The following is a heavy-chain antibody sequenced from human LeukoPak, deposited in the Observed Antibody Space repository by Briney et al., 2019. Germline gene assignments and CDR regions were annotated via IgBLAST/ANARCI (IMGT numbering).Heavy chain of an antibody. D-gene: IGHD6-6*01. CDR2: IHPSVGST. V-gene: IGHV1-46*01. CDR1: GYTFTSYY. CDR3: ARGRIAAH. Sequence: ASVKVPCKASGYTFTSYYMHWVRQAPGQGLEWMGVIHPSVGSTTYAQKFQGRVTMTWDTSTRTVYMELSSLSSEDTAVYYCARGRIAAHWGQGTLVTVSS. J-gene: IGHJ4*02.